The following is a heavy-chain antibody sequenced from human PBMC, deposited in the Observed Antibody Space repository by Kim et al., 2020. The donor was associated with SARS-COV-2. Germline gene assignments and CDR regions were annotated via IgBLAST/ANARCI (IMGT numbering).Heavy chain of an antibody. D-gene: IGHD2-21*02. CDR2: ISYFGTDI. CDR1: GFTFTSHT. Sequence: GGSLRLSCAASGFTFTSHTLHWVRQAPGKGLEWLAVISYFGTDIYYADSAQGRFTISRDNSKNILYLQMRSLRPEDTAVYYCARVPGHYYSPFWDAWGQGTLVTVSS. CDR3: ARVPGHYYSPFWDA. V-gene: IGHV3-30*04. J-gene: IGHJ5*02.